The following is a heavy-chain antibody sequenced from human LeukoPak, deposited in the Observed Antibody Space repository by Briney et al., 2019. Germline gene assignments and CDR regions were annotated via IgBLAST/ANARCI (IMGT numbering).Heavy chain of an antibody. CDR1: GFSFTKYA. V-gene: IGHV3-23*01. CDR2: VIGSSGAT. J-gene: IGHJ4*02. Sequence: GGSLRLSCAASGFSFTKYAMNWVRQAPGKGLEWVAGVIGSSGATDYADSVKGRFTISGDNSKTTLFLQMNSLRAEDTAIYYCAKGAYDFLEIAYFDYWGQGALVTVSS. CDR3: AKGAYDFLEIAYFDY. D-gene: IGHD3-3*01.